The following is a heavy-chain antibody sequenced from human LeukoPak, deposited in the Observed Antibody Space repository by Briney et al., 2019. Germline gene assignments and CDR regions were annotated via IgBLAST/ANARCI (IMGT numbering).Heavy chain of an antibody. V-gene: IGHV1-69*05. Sequence: ASVKVSCKASGGTFSSYAISWVRQAPGQGLEWMGGIIPIFGTANYAQKFQGRVTITTDESTSTAYMELSSLRSEDTAVYYCARVAGLEPGYYYYYMDVWGKGTTVTVSS. J-gene: IGHJ6*03. CDR3: ARVAGLEPGYYYYYMDV. D-gene: IGHD1-1*01. CDR2: IIPIFGTA. CDR1: GGTFSSYA.